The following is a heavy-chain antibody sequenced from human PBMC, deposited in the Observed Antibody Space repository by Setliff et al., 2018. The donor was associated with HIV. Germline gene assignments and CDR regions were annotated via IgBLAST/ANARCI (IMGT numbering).Heavy chain of an antibody. CDR1: GGSISSSSYY. V-gene: IGHV4-39*07. J-gene: IGHJ4*02. CDR3: ASAGSGTRAPPRY. CDR2: IYFSGTP. Sequence: SETLSLTCTVSGGSISSSSYYWGWVRQPPGKGLEWIGSIYFSGTPYYNPSLKNRVTISVDTSKNQFSLKLSSVTAADTAVYYCASAGSGTRAPPRYWGQGTLVTVSS. D-gene: IGHD1-1*01.